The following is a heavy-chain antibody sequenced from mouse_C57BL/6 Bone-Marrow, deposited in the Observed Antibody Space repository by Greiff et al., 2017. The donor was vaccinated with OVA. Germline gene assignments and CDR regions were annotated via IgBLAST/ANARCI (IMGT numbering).Heavy chain of an antibody. CDR1: GYTFTDYY. D-gene: IGHD1-1*02. Sequence: VQLQQSGPELVKPGASVKISCKASGYTFTDYYMNWVKQSHGKSLEWIGDINPNNGGTSYNQKFKGKATLTVDKSSSTAYMELRSLTSEDSAVYYCARGGTYFGRYWYFDVWGTGTTVTVSS. CDR2: INPNNGGT. V-gene: IGHV1-26*01. CDR3: ARGGTYFGRYWYFDV. J-gene: IGHJ1*03.